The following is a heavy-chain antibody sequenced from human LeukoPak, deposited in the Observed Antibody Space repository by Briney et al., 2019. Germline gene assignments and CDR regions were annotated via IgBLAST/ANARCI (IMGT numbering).Heavy chain of an antibody. Sequence: GASVKVSCKASGYTFTSYGISWVRQAPGQGLEWMGWISAYNGNTNYAQKLQGRVTMTTDTSTSTAYMELRSLRSDDTAVYYCASSRYSGYQSQFDYWGQGTLVTVSS. CDR1: GYTFTSYG. J-gene: IGHJ4*02. CDR2: ISAYNGNT. CDR3: ASSRYSGYQSQFDY. D-gene: IGHD5-12*01. V-gene: IGHV1-18*01.